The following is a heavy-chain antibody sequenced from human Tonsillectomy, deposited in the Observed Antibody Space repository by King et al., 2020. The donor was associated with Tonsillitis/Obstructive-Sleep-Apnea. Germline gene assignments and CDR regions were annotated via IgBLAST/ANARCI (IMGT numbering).Heavy chain of an antibody. J-gene: IGHJ4*02. CDR3: AKGSNFGSSSGYSYSDY. D-gene: IGHD6-6*01. CDR1: GFPFSSYS. Sequence: VQLVESGGGLVQPGGSLRLSCAASGFPFSSYSMIWVRQAPGKGLEWVSSISSSGGSTYSADSVKGRFTISRDNSKNTLFLQLNSLRAEDTAVFYCAKGSNFGSSSGYSYSDYWGQGTLVTVSP. CDR2: ISSSGGST. V-gene: IGHV3-23*04.